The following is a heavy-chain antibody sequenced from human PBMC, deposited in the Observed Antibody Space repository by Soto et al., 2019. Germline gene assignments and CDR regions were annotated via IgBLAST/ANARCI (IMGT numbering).Heavy chain of an antibody. V-gene: IGHV1-69*01. CDR2: IIPIFGTA. D-gene: IGHD5-12*01. CDR3: ARDRDIVATIRWAFDY. J-gene: IGHJ4*02. CDR1: GGTFSSYA. Sequence: QVQLVQSGAEVKKPGSSVKVSCKASGGTFSSYAISWVRQAPGQGLEWMGGIIPIFGTANYAQKFQDRVTITADESTSTAYMELSSLRSEDTAVYYCARDRDIVATIRWAFDYWGQGTLVTVSS.